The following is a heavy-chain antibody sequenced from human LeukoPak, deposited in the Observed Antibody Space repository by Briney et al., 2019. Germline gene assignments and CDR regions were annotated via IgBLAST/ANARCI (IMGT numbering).Heavy chain of an antibody. CDR1: GFTFNSYW. Sequence: GGSLRLSCAASGFTFNSYWMSWLRRAPGNGLEWVANINRDGTEKYYVDSVKGRFTISRDNAKNSLNLQMDSLRAEDTAVYYCARDVVGASHYWGRGTLVTVSS. D-gene: IGHD1-26*01. V-gene: IGHV3-7*01. J-gene: IGHJ4*02. CDR3: ARDVVGASHY. CDR2: INRDGTEK.